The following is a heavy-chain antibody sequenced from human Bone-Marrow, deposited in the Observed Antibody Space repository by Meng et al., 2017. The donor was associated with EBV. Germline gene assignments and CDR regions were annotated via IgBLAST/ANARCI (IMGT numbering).Heavy chain of an antibody. D-gene: IGHD5-12*01. CDR1: GFTFNNYA. J-gene: IGHJ4*02. V-gene: IGHV3-23*01. Sequence: EGQLLGPGGGLVQPGGSLRRSCAASGFTFNNYAMSWVRQAPGKGLEWVSAISRSGDSTYYADSVKGRFTISRDNSKNTLYLQMNSLRAEDTAVYYCAPGAYGYWGQGTLVTVSS. CDR3: APGAYGY. CDR2: ISRSGDST.